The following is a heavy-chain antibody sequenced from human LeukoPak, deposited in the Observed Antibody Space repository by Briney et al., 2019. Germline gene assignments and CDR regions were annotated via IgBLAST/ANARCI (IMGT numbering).Heavy chain of an antibody. Sequence: ASVTVSCTASGYTFTTYDINWVRQATGQGLEWMGWMNPNSGNTGYAQKFQGRVTMTKNTSITTAYMELSSLRSEDTAVYYCARALSWTSESYYYMDVWGKGTTVTVSS. CDR1: GYTFTTYD. CDR2: MNPNSGNT. CDR3: ARALSWTSESYYYMDV. J-gene: IGHJ6*03. D-gene: IGHD3/OR15-3a*01. V-gene: IGHV1-8*01.